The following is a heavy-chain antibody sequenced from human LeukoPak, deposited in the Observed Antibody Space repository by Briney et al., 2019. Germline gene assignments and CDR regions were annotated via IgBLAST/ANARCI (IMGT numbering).Heavy chain of an antibody. CDR1: GGSMTNHY. V-gene: IGHV4-4*07. J-gene: IGHJ3*02. Sequence: SETLCLTCTVSGGSMTNHYWTWIRQPAGRGLEWIGRLSTSGTRGTTAYNPSLKSRVAMSLDTSKSQFSLKMTSVTAADAAVYYCARSWSGGVTAADIWGQGTKVTVSS. CDR2: LSTSGTRGTT. D-gene: IGHD3-16*01. CDR3: ARSWSGGVTAADI.